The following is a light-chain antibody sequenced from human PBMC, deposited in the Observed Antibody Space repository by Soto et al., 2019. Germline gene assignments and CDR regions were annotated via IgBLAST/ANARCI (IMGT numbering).Light chain of an antibody. J-gene: IGKJ5*01. CDR3: QQRSSWPPFT. CDR1: QSVSSY. Sequence: IVMTQSPATLSLSPGERATLSCRASQSVSSYLAWYQQKPGQAPRLLIYDASNRATGIPARFSGGGSGTDFTLTIDNLEPEDFAIYYCQQRSSWPPFTFGQGTRLENK. V-gene: IGKV3-11*01. CDR2: DAS.